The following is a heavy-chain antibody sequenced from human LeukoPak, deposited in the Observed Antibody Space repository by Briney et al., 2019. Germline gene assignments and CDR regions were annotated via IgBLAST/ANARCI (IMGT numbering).Heavy chain of an antibody. CDR3: AREEGATLNVSNWFDP. V-gene: IGHV1-2*06. D-gene: IGHD1-26*01. CDR2: INPNSGGT. J-gene: IGHJ5*02. CDR1: GYTFTGYY. Sequence: ASVKVSCKASGYTFTGYYMHWVRQAPGQGLEWMGRINPNSGGTNYAQKFQGRVTMTRDTSISIAYMALSRLRYEDTAVYYCAREEGATLNVSNWFDPWGQGTLVTVSS.